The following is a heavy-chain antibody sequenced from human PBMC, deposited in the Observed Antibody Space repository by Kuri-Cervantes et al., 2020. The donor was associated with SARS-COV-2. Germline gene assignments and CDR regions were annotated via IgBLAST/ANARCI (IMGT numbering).Heavy chain of an antibody. CDR1: GFTFSSYA. V-gene: IGHV3-30-3*01. D-gene: IGHD5-18*01. J-gene: IGHJ4*02. Sequence: GGSLRLSCAASGFTFSSYAMHWVRQAPGKGLEWVAVISYDGSNKYYADPVKGRFTISRDNSKNTLYLQMNSLRAEDTAVYYCAKDQGDSYGISYFDYWGQGTLVTVSS. CDR2: ISYDGSNK. CDR3: AKDQGDSYGISYFDY.